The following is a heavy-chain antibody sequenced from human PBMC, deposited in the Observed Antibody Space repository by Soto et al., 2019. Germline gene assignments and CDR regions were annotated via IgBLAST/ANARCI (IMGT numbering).Heavy chain of an antibody. D-gene: IGHD4-17*01. V-gene: IGHV4-59*01. CDR1: GGSISSYY. Sequence: PSETLSLTCTVSGGSISSYYWSWIRQPPGKGLEWIGDIYYSGSTNYNPSLKSRDTISVDTSKNQFSLKLSSVTAADTAVYYCASGTGVTTVTFDYWGQGTLVTVSS. CDR3: ASGTGVTTVTFDY. J-gene: IGHJ4*02. CDR2: IYYSGST.